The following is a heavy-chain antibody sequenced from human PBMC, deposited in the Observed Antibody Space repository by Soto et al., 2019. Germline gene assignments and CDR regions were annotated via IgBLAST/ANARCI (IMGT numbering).Heavy chain of an antibody. Sequence: EVQLLESGGGLVQPGGSLRLSCAASGFTFSSYAMSWVRQAPGKGLEWVSVISGSGGSTYYADSVKGRFTISRDNSKNPLYLQMNSPRAEDPAVYFRAKGLAWLVMYGFDYWGQGTLVTVSS. J-gene: IGHJ4*02. CDR3: AKGLAWLVMYGFDY. CDR2: ISGSGGST. V-gene: IGHV3-23*01. CDR1: GFTFSSYA. D-gene: IGHD6-19*01.